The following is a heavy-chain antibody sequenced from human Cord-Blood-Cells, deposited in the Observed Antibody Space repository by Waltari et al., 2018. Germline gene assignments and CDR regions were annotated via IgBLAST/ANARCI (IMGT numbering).Heavy chain of an antibody. CDR3: ARDGMAAAGTDFDY. Sequence: QVQLQESGPGLVKPSETLSLTCAVSGYSISSGYYWGWLRQPPGKGLEWIGSIYHSGSTYYNPSLKSRVTISVDTSKNQFSLKLSSVTAADTAVYYCARDGMAAAGTDFDYWGQGTLVTVSS. D-gene: IGHD6-13*01. V-gene: IGHV4-38-2*02. J-gene: IGHJ4*02. CDR1: GYSISSGYY. CDR2: IYHSGST.